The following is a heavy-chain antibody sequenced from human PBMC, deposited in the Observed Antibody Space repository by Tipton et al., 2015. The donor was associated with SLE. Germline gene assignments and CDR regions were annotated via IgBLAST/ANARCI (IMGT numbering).Heavy chain of an antibody. CDR2: IYYSGST. D-gene: IGHD2-2*01. Sequence: TLSLTCTVSAGSISSYYWSWIRQPPGKGLEWIGDIYYSGSTNYNPSLKSRVTISIDTSKNQFSLKLSSVTAADTAVYYCARGRSTSLPMDVWGKGTTVTVSS. V-gene: IGHV4-59*12. CDR3: ARGRSTSLPMDV. J-gene: IGHJ6*03. CDR1: AGSISSYY.